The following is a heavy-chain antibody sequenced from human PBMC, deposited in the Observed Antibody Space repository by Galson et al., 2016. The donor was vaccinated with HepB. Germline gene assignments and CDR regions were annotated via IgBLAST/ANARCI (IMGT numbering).Heavy chain of an antibody. Sequence: SVKVSCKVSGGTFSSYAISWVRQAPRQGLEWMGGIVPIFGTANYAQRFQGRVTITADESASTAYMELGSLRSEDTAVYYCARSPRGGYLGGLSYYYYYMDDWGQRDHGHRLL. CDR3: ARSPRGGYLGGLSYYYYYMDD. J-gene: IGHJ6*03. V-gene: IGHV1-69*13. CDR1: GGTFSSYA. CDR2: IVPIFGTA. D-gene: IGHD2-15*01.